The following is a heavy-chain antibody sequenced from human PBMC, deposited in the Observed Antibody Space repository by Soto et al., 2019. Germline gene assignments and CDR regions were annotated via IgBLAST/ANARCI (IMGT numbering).Heavy chain of an antibody. CDR2: IVVGSGNT. V-gene: IGHV1-58*01. CDR1: GFTFTSSA. J-gene: IGHJ6*02. D-gene: IGHD2-15*01. CDR3: ATDLGQLLQRKDSYYYYAMDV. Sequence: PSVKVSCKASGFTFTSSAVQWVRQARGQRLEWIGWIVVGSGNTIYAQQFQGRVTMTEDTSTDTVYMELSSLISEDSAVYYCATDLGQLLQRKDSYYYYAMDVWGQGTTVTVSS.